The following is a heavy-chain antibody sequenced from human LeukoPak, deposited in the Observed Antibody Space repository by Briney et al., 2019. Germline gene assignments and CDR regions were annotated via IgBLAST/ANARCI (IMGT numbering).Heavy chain of an antibody. D-gene: IGHD2-21*02. V-gene: IGHV4-59*01. CDR2: IYYSGGT. J-gene: IGHJ5*02. CDR1: GGSISSYY. Sequence: PSETLSLTCTVSGGSISSYYWSWIRQPPGKGLEWIGYIYYSGGTNYNPSLKSRVTISVDTSKNQFSLKLSSVTAADTAVYYCARAGDCGGDCYMSRFDPWGQGTLVTVSS. CDR3: ARAGDCGGDCYMSRFDP.